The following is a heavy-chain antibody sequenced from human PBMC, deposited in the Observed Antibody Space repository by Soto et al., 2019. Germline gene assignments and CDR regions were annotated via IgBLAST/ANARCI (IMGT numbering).Heavy chain of an antibody. Sequence: ASVKVSCKASGYTFTSYAMHWVRQAPGQRLEWMGWINAGNGNTKYSQKFQGRATITRDTSASTAYMELSSLRSEDTAVYYCARESCSSTSCYFSWFDPWGQGTLVTVSS. D-gene: IGHD2-2*01. J-gene: IGHJ5*02. CDR2: INAGNGNT. V-gene: IGHV1-3*01. CDR1: GYTFTSYA. CDR3: ARESCSSTSCYFSWFDP.